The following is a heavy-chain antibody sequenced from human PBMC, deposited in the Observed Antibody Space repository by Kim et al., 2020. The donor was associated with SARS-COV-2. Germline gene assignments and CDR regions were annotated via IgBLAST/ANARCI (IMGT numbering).Heavy chain of an antibody. D-gene: IGHD6-13*01. V-gene: IGHV3-13*01. Sequence: YPGSVKGRFTISRENAKNSLYLQMNSLRAGDTAVYYCARVQRYSSSEYDYWGQGTLVTVSS. CDR3: ARVQRYSSSEYDY. J-gene: IGHJ4*02.